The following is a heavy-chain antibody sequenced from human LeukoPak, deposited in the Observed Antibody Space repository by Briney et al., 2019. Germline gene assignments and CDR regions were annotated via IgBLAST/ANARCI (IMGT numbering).Heavy chain of an antibody. Sequence: GGSLRLSCAASGFTFSSYSMNWVRQAPWKGLEWVSSISSSSSYIYYADSVKGRFTSSRDNAKDSLYLKMNSLRGEDTGIYYCARDFPRNEMLVEPRGDNWGQGTLVTVSP. V-gene: IGHV3-21*04. CDR3: ARDFPRNEMLVEPRGDN. J-gene: IGHJ4*02. D-gene: IGHD1-26*01. CDR2: ISSSSSYI. CDR1: GFTFSSYS.